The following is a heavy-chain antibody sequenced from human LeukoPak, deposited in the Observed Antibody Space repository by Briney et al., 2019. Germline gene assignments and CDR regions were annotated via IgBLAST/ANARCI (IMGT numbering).Heavy chain of an antibody. V-gene: IGHV3-48*03. CDR1: VCIFSSYE. J-gene: IGHJ3*02. Sequence: GGSLRLSCAASVCIFSSYEMNWVRQAPGKGLEWVSYIRSSGSIIFYADSVKGHFTISRDNAKNSLYLQMNSLTAEDTALYYCAKVNDCDGNDDAFDIWGQGTMVTVSS. CDR2: IRSSGSII. CDR3: AKVNDCDGNDDAFDI. D-gene: IGHD4-23*01.